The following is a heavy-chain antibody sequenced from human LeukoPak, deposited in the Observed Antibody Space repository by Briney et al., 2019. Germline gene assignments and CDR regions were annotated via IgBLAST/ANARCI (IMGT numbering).Heavy chain of an antibody. CDR2: INHSGST. D-gene: IGHD3-16*01. CDR3: ARGPRWAN. J-gene: IGHJ4*02. Sequence: SETLSLTCTVSGGSISSYYWSWIRQPPGKGLEWIGEINHSGSTNYNPSLKSRVTISVDTSKNQFSLKLSSVTAADTAVYYCARGPRWANWGQGTLVTVSS. CDR1: GGSISSYY. V-gene: IGHV4-34*01.